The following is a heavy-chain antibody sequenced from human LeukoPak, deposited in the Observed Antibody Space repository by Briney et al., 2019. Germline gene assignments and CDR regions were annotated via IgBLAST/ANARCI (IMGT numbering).Heavy chain of an antibody. CDR1: GYTFTSYA. CDR3: ARGSIAARIFDY. V-gene: IGHV1-3*01. CDR2: INAGNGNT. D-gene: IGHD6-6*01. J-gene: IGHJ4*02. Sequence: ASVKVSCKASGYTFTSYAMHWVRQAPRQRLEWMGWINAGNGNTKYSQRFQGRVTITRDTSASTAYMELSSLRSEDTAVYYCARGSIAARIFDYWGQGTLVTVSS.